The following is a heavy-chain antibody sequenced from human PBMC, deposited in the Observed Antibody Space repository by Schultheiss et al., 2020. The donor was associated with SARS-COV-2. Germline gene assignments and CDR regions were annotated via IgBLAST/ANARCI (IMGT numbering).Heavy chain of an antibody. V-gene: IGHV3-30*18. CDR1: GFTFSSYG. Sequence: GGSLRLSCAASGFTFSSYGMHWVRQAPGKGLEWVAVISYDGSNKYYADSVKGRFTISRDNSKNTLDLQMSSLRAEDTAVYYCAKDRSGYSSGWGSLKIDYWGQGTLVTAPQ. J-gene: IGHJ4*02. CDR2: ISYDGSNK. D-gene: IGHD6-19*01. CDR3: AKDRSGYSSGWGSLKIDY.